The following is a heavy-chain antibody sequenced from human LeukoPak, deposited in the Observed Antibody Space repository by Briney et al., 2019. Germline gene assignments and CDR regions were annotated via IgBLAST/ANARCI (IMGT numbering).Heavy chain of an antibody. CDR2: IYKSGST. CDR3: AREEYFQDSNGYSYYFHS. J-gene: IGHJ4*02. Sequence: SETLSLTCTVSGGSIGWDYWSWIRQSAGKGLAWIGRIYKSGSTNYNPPFRSRVTMSVDTSKNQFSLNVTSVTAADTAVYYCAREEYFQDSNGYSYYFHSWGQGSLVTVSS. D-gene: IGHD3-22*01. V-gene: IGHV4-4*07. CDR1: GGSIGWDY.